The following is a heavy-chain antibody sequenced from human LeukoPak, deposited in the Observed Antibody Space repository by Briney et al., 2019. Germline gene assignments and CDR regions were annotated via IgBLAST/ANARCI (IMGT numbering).Heavy chain of an antibody. V-gene: IGHV3-33*01. D-gene: IGHD1-1*01. Sequence: SGGSLRLSCAASGFTFSSYGMHWVRQAPGKGLEWVAVIWFDGNNKYYADSVKGRFTISRDNSKNTLYLQMNSLRAEDTAVYNCARDLASNWNVGLDYWGQGTLVTVSS. CDR2: IWFDGNNK. CDR1: GFTFSSYG. J-gene: IGHJ4*02. CDR3: ARDLASNWNVGLDY.